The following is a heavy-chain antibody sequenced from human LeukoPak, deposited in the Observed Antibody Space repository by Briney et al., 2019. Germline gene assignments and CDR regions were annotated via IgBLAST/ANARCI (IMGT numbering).Heavy chain of an antibody. CDR2: IIPIFGTA. J-gene: IGHJ5*02. CDR1: GGTFSSYA. V-gene: IGHV1-69*05. Sequence: GASVKVSCKASGGTFSSYAISWVRQAPGQGLEWMGGIIPIFGTANYAQKFQGRVTITTDESTSTAYMELSSLRSEDTAVYYCARDLIHNIVVVPATISGGFDPWGQGTLVTVSS. CDR3: ARDLIHNIVVVPATISGGFDP. D-gene: IGHD2-2*01.